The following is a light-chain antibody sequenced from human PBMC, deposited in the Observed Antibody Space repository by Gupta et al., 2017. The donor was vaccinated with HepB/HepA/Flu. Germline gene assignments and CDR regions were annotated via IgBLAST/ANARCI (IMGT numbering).Light chain of an antibody. CDR1: QSVSIN. CDR2: GAS. CDR3: QQDNNWPYT. Sequence: EIVMTQSPATLSVSPGEGATLPCRASQSVSINLAWYQQKPGQAPRLLIYGASTRATGIPAKFSGSGSGTEFTLTISSLQSEDFAVYYCQQDNNWPYTFGQGTKLEIK. J-gene: IGKJ2*01. V-gene: IGKV3-15*01.